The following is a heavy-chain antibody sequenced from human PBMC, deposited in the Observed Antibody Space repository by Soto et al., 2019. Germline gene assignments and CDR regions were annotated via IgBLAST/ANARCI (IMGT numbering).Heavy chain of an antibody. CDR3: ARADRTLVTSYGLDV. CDR2: INHSGTT. D-gene: IGHD2-21*02. J-gene: IGHJ6*02. CDR1: GGSFSGFY. V-gene: IGHV4-34*01. Sequence: SETLSLTCAVSGGSFSGFYWTWIRQPPGEGLEWIGEINHSGTTNFNPSLRSRLTISLDSSKKHFSLELTSMTAADAAVYYCARADRTLVTSYGLDVWGQGTTVTVSS.